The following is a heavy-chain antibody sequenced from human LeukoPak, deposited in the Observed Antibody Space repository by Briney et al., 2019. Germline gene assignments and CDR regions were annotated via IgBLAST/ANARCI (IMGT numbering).Heavy chain of an antibody. J-gene: IGHJ2*01. CDR2: IKSKTDGGTT. Sequence: GGSLRLSCAASGFTFSNAWMSWVRQAPGKGLEWVGRIKSKTDGGTTDYAAPVKGRFTISRDNSKNTLYLQMNSLRADDTAVYYCAREIWNILTGSPRYFDLWGRGTLVTVSS. V-gene: IGHV3-15*01. D-gene: IGHD3-9*01. CDR3: AREIWNILTGSPRYFDL. CDR1: GFTFSNAW.